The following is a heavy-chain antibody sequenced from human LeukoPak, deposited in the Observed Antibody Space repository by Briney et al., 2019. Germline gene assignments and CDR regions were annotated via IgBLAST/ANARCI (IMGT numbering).Heavy chain of an antibody. D-gene: IGHD3-22*01. CDR2: IWYDGSNK. CDR1: GFTFSRYG. J-gene: IGHJ3*02. CDR3: ARDPPMYYYDEPGSRDAFDI. Sequence: HSGGPLRLSRAASGFTFSRYGMHWVRQAPGKGLEWVAVIWYDGSNKYYAESVKGRFTISRDNSKNTLHLQMNSLRAEDTAVYYCARDPPMYYYDEPGSRDAFDIWGQGTMVTVSS. V-gene: IGHV3-33*01.